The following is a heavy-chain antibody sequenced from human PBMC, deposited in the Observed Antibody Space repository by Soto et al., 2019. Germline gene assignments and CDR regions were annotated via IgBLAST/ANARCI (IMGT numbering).Heavy chain of an antibody. J-gene: IGHJ4*02. CDR3: AHLPWQHLWPRAPVVY. Sequence: SGPTLVNPTQTLTLTCTFSGFSLSSSGVGVGWIRQPPGEALEWLGIIFWDDDKRYSPSLKSRVTITKDTSKNQLVLTMTNMDLVDTATYYCAHLPWQHLWPRAPVVYWGQGTPVTVS. CDR1: GFSLSSSGVG. V-gene: IGHV2-5*02. D-gene: IGHD5-18*01. CDR2: IFWDDDK.